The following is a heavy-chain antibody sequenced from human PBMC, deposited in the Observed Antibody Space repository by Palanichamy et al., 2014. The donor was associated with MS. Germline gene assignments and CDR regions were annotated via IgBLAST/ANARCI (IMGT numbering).Heavy chain of an antibody. Sequence: QVQLQESGPGLVRPSLTLSLTCTVSGDSIRRGDYFWTWIRQHPGKGLEWIGYIDYRGDTYYKSSLRSRISMSGDTSKNQFSLNLTSVTAADTAVYYCASGIVDWSGRVRGFDTWGQGTLVTVSS. CDR2: IDYRGDT. CDR1: GDSIRRGDYF. V-gene: IGHV4-31*03. D-gene: IGHD1-26*01. CDR3: ASGIVDWSGRVRGFDT. J-gene: IGHJ5*02.